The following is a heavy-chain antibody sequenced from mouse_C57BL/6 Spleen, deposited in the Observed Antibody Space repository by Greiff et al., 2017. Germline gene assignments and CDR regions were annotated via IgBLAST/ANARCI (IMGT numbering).Heavy chain of an antibody. D-gene: IGHD3-2*02. CDR3: ASYSSGYGYYAMDY. J-gene: IGHJ4*01. CDR2: INPNYGTT. CDR1: GYSFTDYN. V-gene: IGHV1-39*01. Sequence: QLQQSGPELVKPGASVKISCKASGYSFTDYNMNWVKQSNGKSLEWIGVINPNYGTTSYNQKFKGKATLTVDQSSSTAYMQLNSLTSEDSAVYYCASYSSGYGYYAMDYWGQGTSVTVSS.